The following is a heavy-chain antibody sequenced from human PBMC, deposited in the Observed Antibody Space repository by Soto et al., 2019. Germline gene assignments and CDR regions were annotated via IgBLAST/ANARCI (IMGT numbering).Heavy chain of an antibody. J-gene: IGHJ2*01. CDR1: GGTFSNYP. D-gene: IGHD5-12*01. CDR3: ERGNHRWLQLWYFDL. Sequence: QVQLVQSGAEVKKPGSSVKVSCKASGGTFSNYPISWVRQAPGQGLEWMGGIIPIFGTVNYAQKFQGRVTITADESTSTAYMELSSLRSEDTAVYYCERGNHRWLQLWYFDLWGRGTLFTVSS. V-gene: IGHV1-69*12. CDR2: IIPIFGTV.